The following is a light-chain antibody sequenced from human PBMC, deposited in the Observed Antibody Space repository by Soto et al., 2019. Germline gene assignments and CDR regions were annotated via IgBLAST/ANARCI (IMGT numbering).Light chain of an antibody. V-gene: IGKV3-20*01. CDR3: HQYGSSPWT. CDR1: QSVSSSY. CDR2: GAS. Sequence: SVLTEAPATMTLSPGERATLSCRASQSVSSSYLAWYQQKPGQAPRLLIYGASSRATGIPDRFSGSGSGTDFTLTISRLEPEDFAVYYCHQYGSSPWTFGQGTKVDIK. J-gene: IGKJ1*01.